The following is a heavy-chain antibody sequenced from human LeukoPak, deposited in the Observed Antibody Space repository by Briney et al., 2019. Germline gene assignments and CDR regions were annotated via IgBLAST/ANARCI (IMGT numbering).Heavy chain of an antibody. CDR3: ATTFGGYSSFDY. CDR1: GYTLTELS. J-gene: IGHJ4*02. V-gene: IGHV1-24*01. CDR2: FDPEDGET. D-gene: IGHD3-10*01. Sequence: ASVKVSCKVSGYTLTELSMHWVRQAPGKGLEWMGGFDPEDGETIYAQKFQGRVTMTEDTSTDTAYMELSSLRSEDTAVYYCATTFGGYSSFDYWGQGTLVTVSS.